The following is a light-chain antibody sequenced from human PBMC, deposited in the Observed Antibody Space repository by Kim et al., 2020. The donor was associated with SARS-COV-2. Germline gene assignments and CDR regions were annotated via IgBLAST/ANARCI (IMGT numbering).Light chain of an antibody. CDR3: QQYKSWYT. CDR2: KAS. Sequence: SASVGDRVTITCRASQSISSWLAWYQQKPGKAPKVLISKASTLESGVSSRFSGSGSGTEFTLTISSLQPDDFATYYCQQYKSWYTFGQGTKLEI. V-gene: IGKV1-5*03. CDR1: QSISSW. J-gene: IGKJ2*01.